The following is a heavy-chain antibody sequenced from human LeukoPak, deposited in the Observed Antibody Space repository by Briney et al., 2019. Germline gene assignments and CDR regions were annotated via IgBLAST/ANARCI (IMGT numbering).Heavy chain of an antibody. CDR3: ARRPYCSGGSSYFFWFDP. J-gene: IGHJ5*02. CDR2: INHSGST. V-gene: IGHV4-34*01. CDR1: GGPFSGYY. Sequence: PSETLSLTCAVYGGPFSGYYWSWIRQPPGKGLEWIGEINHSGSTNYNPSLKSRVTISVDTSKNQFSLKLSSVTAADTAVYYCARRPYCSGGSSYFFWFDPWGQGTLVTVSS. D-gene: IGHD2-15*01.